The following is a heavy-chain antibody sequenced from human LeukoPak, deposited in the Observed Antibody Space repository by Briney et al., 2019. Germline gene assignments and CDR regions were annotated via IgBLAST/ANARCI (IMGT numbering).Heavy chain of an antibody. D-gene: IGHD6-19*01. V-gene: IGHV4-39*01. Sequence: SETLSLTCTVSGGSIDSSGSYWGWIRQPPGKGLEWIGCVYYGGAAYYNPSLKSRVTISADLSNNQFSLSLISVTAADTALYYCARLFSRGWPYYYGLGAWGQGTTVTVSS. CDR2: VYYGGAA. J-gene: IGHJ6*02. CDR1: GGSIDSSGSY. CDR3: ARLFSRGWPYYYGLGA.